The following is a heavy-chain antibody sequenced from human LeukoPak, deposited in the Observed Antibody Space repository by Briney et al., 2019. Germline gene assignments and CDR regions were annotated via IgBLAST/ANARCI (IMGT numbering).Heavy chain of an antibody. V-gene: IGHV3-23*01. CDR2: ITGSGAFT. J-gene: IGHJ6*03. Sequence: GGSLRLSCAASGITFIKYSMTWVRQAPGKVLEWVSAITGSGAFTDYADSVKGRFTISRDNSRNMLYLQMNSLRAEDTAVYYCARDRRGSGSRPYYYYYYYMDVWGKGTTVTISS. D-gene: IGHD3-10*01. CDR1: GITFIKYS. CDR3: ARDRRGSGSRPYYYYYYYMDV.